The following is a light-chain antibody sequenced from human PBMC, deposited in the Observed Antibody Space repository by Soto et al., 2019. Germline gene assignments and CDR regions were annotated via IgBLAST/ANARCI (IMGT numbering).Light chain of an antibody. CDR2: GAS. Sequence: EIVLTQSPGTLSLSPGERATLSCRASQSVSSTYLAWYQQKLGQAPRLLIYGASIRATGIPDRFSGSGSGTDFTLTISRLEPEDFAVYYCQLYGSSPRTFGQGTKLDIK. J-gene: IGKJ2*01. CDR1: QSVSSTY. CDR3: QLYGSSPRT. V-gene: IGKV3-20*01.